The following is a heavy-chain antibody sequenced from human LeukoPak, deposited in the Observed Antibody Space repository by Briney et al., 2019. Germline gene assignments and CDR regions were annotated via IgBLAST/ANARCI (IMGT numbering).Heavy chain of an antibody. CDR2: IWYDGSNK. D-gene: IGHD2-21*01. J-gene: IGHJ4*02. V-gene: IGHV3-33*01. CDR3: ARDVVMGHGPEYYFDH. CDR1: GFTFSSYG. Sequence: PGGSLRLSCAASGFTFSSYGMHWVRQAPGKGLEWVAVIWYDGSNKYYADSVKGRFTISRDNSKNTLYLQMNSLRAEDTAVYYCARDVVMGHGPEYYFDHWGQGTLVTVSS.